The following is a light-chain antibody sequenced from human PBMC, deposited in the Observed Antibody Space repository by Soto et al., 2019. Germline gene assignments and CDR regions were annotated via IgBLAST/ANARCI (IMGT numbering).Light chain of an antibody. CDR3: SSYTSSSTLEVV. CDR2: DVS. J-gene: IGLJ2*01. CDR1: SSDVGGYNY. V-gene: IGLV2-14*01. Sequence: QSVLTQPASVSGSPGQSITISCTGTSSDVGGYNYVSWYQQHPGKAPKLMIYDVSNRPSGVSNRLSGSKSGNMASLTISGLQAEDEADYYCSSYTSSSTLEVVFGGGTKLTVL.